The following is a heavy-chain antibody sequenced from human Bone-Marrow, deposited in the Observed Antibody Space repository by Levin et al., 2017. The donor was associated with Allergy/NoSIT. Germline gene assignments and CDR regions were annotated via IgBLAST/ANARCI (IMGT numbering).Heavy chain of an antibody. CDR1: GFTFSSYG. J-gene: IGHJ5*02. D-gene: IGHD4-23*01. V-gene: IGHV3-30*18. CDR2: ISYDGSNK. CDR3: AKGDYGGNPPYNWFDP. Sequence: GESLKISCAASGFTFSSYGMHWVRQAPGKGLEWVAVISYDGSNKYYADSVKGRFTISRDNSKNTLYLQMNSLRAEDTAVYYCAKGDYGGNPPYNWFDPWGQGTLVTVSS.